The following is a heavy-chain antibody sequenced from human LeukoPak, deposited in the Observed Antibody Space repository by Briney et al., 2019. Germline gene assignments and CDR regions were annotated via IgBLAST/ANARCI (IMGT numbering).Heavy chain of an antibody. Sequence: PGGSLRLSCAASGFTFSSYSMNWVRQAPGKGLEWVSSISSSSSYIYYADSVKGRFTISRDNAKNSLYLQMNSLRAEDTAVYYCARGSTIFGVTYYFDYWGQGTLVTVSS. CDR1: GFTFSSYS. J-gene: IGHJ4*02. CDR2: ISSSSSYI. D-gene: IGHD3-3*01. V-gene: IGHV3-21*01. CDR3: ARGSTIFGVTYYFDY.